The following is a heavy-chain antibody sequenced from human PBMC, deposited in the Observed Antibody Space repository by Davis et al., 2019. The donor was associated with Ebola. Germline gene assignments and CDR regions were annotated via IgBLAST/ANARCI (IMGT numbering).Heavy chain of an antibody. CDR2: ISAYNGNT. Sequence: AASVKVSCKASGYTFTSYGISWVRQAPGQGLERMGWISAYNGNTNYAQKLQGRVTMTTDTSTSTAYMELRSLRSDDTAVYYCASSRKPSYYFDYWGQGTLVTVSS. CDR3: ASSRKPSYYFDY. J-gene: IGHJ4*02. CDR1: GYTFTSYG. V-gene: IGHV1-18*01. D-gene: IGHD6-13*01.